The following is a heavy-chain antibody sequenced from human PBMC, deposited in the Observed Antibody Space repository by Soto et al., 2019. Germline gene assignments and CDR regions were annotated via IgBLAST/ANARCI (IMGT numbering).Heavy chain of an antibody. D-gene: IGHD6-13*01. V-gene: IGHV3-30-3*01. J-gene: IGHJ4*02. Sequence: QVQLVESGGGVVQPGRSLRLSCAASGFTFSSYAMHWVRQAPGKGLEWVAVISYDGSNKYYADSVKGRFTISRDNSKNTLYLQMNSLRAEDTAVYYCARVSLEGNDYWGQGTLVTVA. CDR3: ARVSLEGNDY. CDR1: GFTFSSYA. CDR2: ISYDGSNK.